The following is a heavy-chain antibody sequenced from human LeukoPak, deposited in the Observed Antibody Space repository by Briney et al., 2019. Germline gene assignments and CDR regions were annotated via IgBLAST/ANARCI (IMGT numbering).Heavy chain of an antibody. CDR3: AKDYEGVRGVRIDY. CDR1: GFTFSSYA. D-gene: IGHD3-10*01. V-gene: IGHV3-23*01. CDR2: ISGSGGST. J-gene: IGHJ4*02. Sequence: GGSLRLSCAASGFTFSSYAMSWVRQAPGKGLEWVSAISGSGGSTYYADSVKGRFAISRDNSKNTLYLQMNSLRAEDTAVYYCAKDYEGVRGVRIDYWGQGTLVTVSS.